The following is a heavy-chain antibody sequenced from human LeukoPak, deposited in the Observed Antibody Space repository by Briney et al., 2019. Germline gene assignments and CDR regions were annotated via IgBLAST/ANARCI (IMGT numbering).Heavy chain of an antibody. D-gene: IGHD1-26*01. CDR2: INWNGRSI. Sequence: GGSLRLSCAASGFFFDDYGMSWVRHVPGKGLEWVSGINWNGRSIGYADSVKGRFTISRDNAKNSLYLQMNSLRAEDTALYYCAKVGGSSHYYYMDVWGKGTTVTVSS. V-gene: IGHV3-20*04. J-gene: IGHJ6*03. CDR3: AKVGGSSHYYYMDV. CDR1: GFFFDDYG.